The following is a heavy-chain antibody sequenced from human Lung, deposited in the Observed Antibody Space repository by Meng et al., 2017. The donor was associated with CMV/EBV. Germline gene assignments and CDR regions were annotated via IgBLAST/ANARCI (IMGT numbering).Heavy chain of an antibody. CDR3: ARDHTPTVTTVLFDS. CDR2: ISDDGTNK. D-gene: IGHD4-17*01. CDR1: GFTFSSYA. Sequence: SCAASGFTFSSYAMHWVRQAPGKGLEWVAVISDDGTNKYYADSVKGRLTISRDNSKNTLYLQVNSLRAEDTAVYYCARDHTPTVTTVLFDSWGQGSLVTVSS. V-gene: IGHV3-30*04. J-gene: IGHJ4*02.